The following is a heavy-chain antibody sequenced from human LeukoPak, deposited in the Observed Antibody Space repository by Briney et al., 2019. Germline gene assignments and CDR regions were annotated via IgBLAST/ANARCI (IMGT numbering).Heavy chain of an antibody. V-gene: IGHV1-18*01. CDR2: ISAYSGNT. D-gene: IGHD4-11*01. CDR3: ARSKGLDY. CDR1: GYPFTSYN. Sequence: ASVKVSCKASGYPFTSYNVNWVRQAPGQGLEWMGWISAYSGNTNYAQKFQGRVTMTTDTSTSTAYMELRSLRSDDTAVYYCARSKGLDYWGQGTLVTVSS. J-gene: IGHJ4*02.